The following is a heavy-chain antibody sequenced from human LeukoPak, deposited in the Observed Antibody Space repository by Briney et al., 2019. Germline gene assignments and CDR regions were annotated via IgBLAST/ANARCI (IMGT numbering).Heavy chain of an antibody. V-gene: IGHV4-59*08. CDR3: ARVGATVAGSDAFDP. Sequence: PSETLSLTCTVSGGSISGYYWSWVRQPPGKGLEWIGYIYYSGSTNYNPSLKSRVTMSVDTPKNHVSLKLTSVTAADTAVYYCARVGATVAGSDAFDPWGQGTLVTVSS. CDR1: GGSISGYY. D-gene: IGHD6-19*01. CDR2: IYYSGST. J-gene: IGHJ5*02.